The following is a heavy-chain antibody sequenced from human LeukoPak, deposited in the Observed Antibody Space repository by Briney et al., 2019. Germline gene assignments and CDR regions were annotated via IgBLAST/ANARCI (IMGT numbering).Heavy chain of an antibody. J-gene: IGHJ6*02. Sequence: PGGSLRLSCAASGFTFSSYAMSWVRQAPGKGLEWVSAISGSGGSTYYADSVKGRFTISRDNSKNTLYLQMNSLRAEDTAVYYCAKARYSSGRWYYYGMDVWGQGTTVTVSS. CDR2: ISGSGGST. CDR1: GFTFSSYA. V-gene: IGHV3-23*01. CDR3: AKARYSSGRWYYYGMDV. D-gene: IGHD6-19*01.